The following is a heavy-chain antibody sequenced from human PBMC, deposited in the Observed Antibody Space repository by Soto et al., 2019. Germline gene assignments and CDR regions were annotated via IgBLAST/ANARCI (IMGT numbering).Heavy chain of an antibody. V-gene: IGHV2-5*01. D-gene: IGHD2-21*02. J-gene: IGHJ4*02. CDR3: ARTSRAQRPNGSDSDFDF. CDR2: IYWNDDK. CDR1: GFSLSTTAVS. Sequence: QITLKESGPTLVKPTQTLTLTCTFPGFSLSTTAVSVGWIRQPPGKALECLALIYWNDDKRYCPSLRNRLNITKDTSKSQVVLTMTDMAPVDTATYFCARTSRAQRPNGSDSDFDFWGQGIPVTVST.